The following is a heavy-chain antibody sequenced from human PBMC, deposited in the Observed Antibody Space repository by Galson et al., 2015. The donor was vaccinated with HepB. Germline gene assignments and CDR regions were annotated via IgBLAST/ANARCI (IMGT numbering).Heavy chain of an antibody. CDR1: GFTFSIYS. D-gene: IGHD3-3*01. V-gene: IGHV3-21*01. Sequence: SLRLSCAASGFTFSIYSMTWVRQAPGKGLEWVSFISSSSSHIFYADSVKGRFTISRDNAKNSLYLQMNSLRADDTAVYYCANYDFWTGESGWGQGTLVTVAS. CDR2: ISSSSSHI. J-gene: IGHJ4*02. CDR3: ANYDFWTGESG.